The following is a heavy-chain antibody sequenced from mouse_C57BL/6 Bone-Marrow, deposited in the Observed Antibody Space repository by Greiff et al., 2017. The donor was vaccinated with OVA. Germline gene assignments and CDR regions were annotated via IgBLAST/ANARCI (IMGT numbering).Heavy chain of an antibody. D-gene: IGHD2-3*01. CDR1: GYTFTSYW. J-gene: IGHJ1*03. CDR3: ARDGYYSYWYFDV. Sequence: QVQLQQPGAELVKPGASVKLSCKASGYTFTSYWMQWVKQRPGQGLEWIGEIDPSDSYTNYNQKFKGKATLTVDTSSSTAYMQLSSLTSEDSAVYCCARDGYYSYWYFDVWGTGTTVTVSS. V-gene: IGHV1-50*01. CDR2: IDPSDSYT.